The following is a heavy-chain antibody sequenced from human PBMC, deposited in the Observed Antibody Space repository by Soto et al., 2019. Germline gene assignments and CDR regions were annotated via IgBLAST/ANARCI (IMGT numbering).Heavy chain of an antibody. V-gene: IGHV3-30-3*01. CDR1: GFTFSSYA. Sequence: QVQLVESGGGVVQPGRSLRLSCAASGFTFSSYAMHWVRQAPGKGLEWVAVISYDGSNKYYADSVKGRFTISRDNSKNTLYLQMNSLRAEDTAVYYCARPDYWGQGTLVTVSS. CDR3: ARPDY. CDR2: ISYDGSNK. J-gene: IGHJ4*02.